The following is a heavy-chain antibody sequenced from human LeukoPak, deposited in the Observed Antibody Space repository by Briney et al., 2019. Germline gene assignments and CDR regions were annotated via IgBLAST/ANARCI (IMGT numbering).Heavy chain of an antibody. J-gene: IGHJ5*02. V-gene: IGHV1-2*02. Sequence: ASVKDSCKASGYTFIRYYMHWVRQAPGQGLEWMGWINPNSGGTNYAQKFQGRVTMTRDTSISTAHMELSRLRSVDTAVYYFAREDDIVVVPAAAARSWFDPWGQGTLVTVSS. CDR3: AREDDIVVVPAAAARSWFDP. CDR2: INPNSGGT. CDR1: GYTFIRYY. D-gene: IGHD2-2*01.